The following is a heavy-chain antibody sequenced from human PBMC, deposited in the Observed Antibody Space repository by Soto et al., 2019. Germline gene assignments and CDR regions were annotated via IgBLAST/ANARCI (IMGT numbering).Heavy chain of an antibody. CDR2: IYPGDSDS. V-gene: IGHV5-51*01. J-gene: IGHJ4*02. CDR3: ARHIGAYYDNNGYPYFDY. CDR1: GYSFTTYW. D-gene: IGHD3-22*01. Sequence: PGESLKISCKGSGYSFTTYWIGWVRQMPGKDLEWMGIIYPGDSDSRYNPSFQGQVTISADKSISTAYLQWSSLKASDTAMYYCARHIGAYYDNNGYPYFDYWGQGTRVTVSS.